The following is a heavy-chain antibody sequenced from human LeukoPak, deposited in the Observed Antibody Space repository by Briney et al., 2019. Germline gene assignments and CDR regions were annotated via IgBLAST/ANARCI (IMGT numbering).Heavy chain of an antibody. J-gene: IGHJ4*02. Sequence: GGSLRLSCAASGFTFSTYGIHWVRQAPGKGLEWVAVISYDGSNKYYADSVKGRFTISRDNSKNTLYLQMNSLRAEDTAVYYCARQGAISTNYFDYWGQGTLVTVSS. CDR2: ISYDGSNK. CDR1: GFTFSTYG. D-gene: IGHD1-26*01. V-gene: IGHV3-30*03. CDR3: ARQGAISTNYFDY.